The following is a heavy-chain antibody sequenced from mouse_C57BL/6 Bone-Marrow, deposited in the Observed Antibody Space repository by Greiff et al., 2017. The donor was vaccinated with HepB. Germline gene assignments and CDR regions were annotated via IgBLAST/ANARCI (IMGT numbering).Heavy chain of an antibody. D-gene: IGHD1-1*01. CDR2: IDPANGNT. Sequence: EVQLQQSVAELVRPGASVKLSCTASGFNIKNTYMHWVKQRPEQGLEWIGRIDPANGNTKYAPKFQGKATITADTSSNTAYLQLSSLTSEDTAIYYWASRIYYYGSSYGAMDYWGQGTSVTVSS. CDR3: ASRIYYYGSSYGAMDY. CDR1: GFNIKNTY. V-gene: IGHV14-3*01. J-gene: IGHJ4*01.